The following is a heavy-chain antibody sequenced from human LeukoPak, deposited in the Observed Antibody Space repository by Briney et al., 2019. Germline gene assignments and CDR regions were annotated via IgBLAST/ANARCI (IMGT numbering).Heavy chain of an antibody. D-gene: IGHD1-7*01. Sequence: GGSLRLSCAASGFTFSSYWMSWLRQAPGKGLEWVAHIKQDGSEKYYVASVKGRFTISRDNAKNSLYLQMNSLRAEDTAVYYCARAQPVGLELPYYFDYWGQGTLVTVSS. V-gene: IGHV3-7*01. CDR3: ARAQPVGLELPYYFDY. CDR1: GFTFSSYW. J-gene: IGHJ4*02. CDR2: IKQDGSEK.